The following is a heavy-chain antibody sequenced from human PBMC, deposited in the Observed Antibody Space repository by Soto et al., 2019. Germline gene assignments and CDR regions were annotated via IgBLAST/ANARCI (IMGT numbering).Heavy chain of an antibody. J-gene: IGHJ4*02. CDR1: GGSISSSSYY. D-gene: IGHD2-8*01. CDR2: IYYSGST. CDR3: ARAFLKYGHFDY. V-gene: IGHV4-39*07. Sequence: SETLSLTCTVSGGSISSSSYYWGWIRQPPGKGLEWIGSIYYSGSTYYNPSLKSRVTISVDTSKNQFSLKLSSVTAADTAVYYCARAFLKYGHFDYWGQGTL.